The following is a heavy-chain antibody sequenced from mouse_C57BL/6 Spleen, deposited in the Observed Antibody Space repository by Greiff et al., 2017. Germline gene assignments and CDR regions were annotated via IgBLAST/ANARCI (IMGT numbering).Heavy chain of an antibody. J-gene: IGHJ1*03. D-gene: IGHD2-3*01. CDR2: IYPSDSET. Sequence: QVQLQQPGAELVRPGSSVKLSCKASGYTFTSYWMDWVKQRPGQGLEWIGNIYPSDSETHYNQKFKDKATLTVDKSSSTAYMQLSSLTSEDSAVYYCASRWEGYFDVWGTGTTVTVSS. V-gene: IGHV1-61*01. CDR1: GYTFTSYW. CDR3: ASRWEGYFDV.